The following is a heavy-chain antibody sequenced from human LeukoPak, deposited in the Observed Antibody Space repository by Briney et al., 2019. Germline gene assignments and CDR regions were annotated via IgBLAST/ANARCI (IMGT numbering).Heavy chain of an antibody. CDR1: GFTFSTYW. CDR2: TDNGGSTT. CDR3: ARVRSDYSSSSPPDY. V-gene: IGHV3-74*01. D-gene: IGHD6-6*01. Sequence: GGSLRLSCAASGFTFSTYWMHWVRQAPGKGLVWVSRTDNGGSTTLYADSVRGRFTISRDNAKNTLYLQMNSLRAEDTAIYYCARVRSDYSSSSPPDYWGQGTPVTVSS. J-gene: IGHJ4*02.